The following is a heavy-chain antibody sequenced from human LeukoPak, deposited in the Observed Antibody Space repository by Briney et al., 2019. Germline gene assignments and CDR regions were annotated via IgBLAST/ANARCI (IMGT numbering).Heavy chain of an antibody. CDR1: GFTFSNYA. J-gene: IGHJ4*02. V-gene: IGHV3-23*01. CDR3: AKSCNSGNCYYNY. D-gene: IGHD2/OR15-2a*01. CDR2: ISGSGSST. Sequence: GGSLRLSCAASGFTFSNYAMNWVRQAPEKGLEWVSGISGSGSSTYYADSVKGRFTISRDNSENTLSLQMNSLRADDTAIYYCAKSCNSGNCYYNYWGQGTLVTVSS.